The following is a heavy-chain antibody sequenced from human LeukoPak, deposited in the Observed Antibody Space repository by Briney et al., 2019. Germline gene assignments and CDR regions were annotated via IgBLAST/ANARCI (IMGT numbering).Heavy chain of an antibody. D-gene: IGHD4-17*01. CDR3: AKPPVYGDKHDAFDI. J-gene: IGHJ3*02. Sequence: PGGSLRLSCAASGFTFSSYAMSWVRQAPGKGPEWVSAISGSGGSTYYADSVKGRFTISRDNSKNTLYLQMNSLRAEDTAVYYCAKPPVYGDKHDAFDIWGQGTMVIVSS. V-gene: IGHV3-23*01. CDR1: GFTFSSYA. CDR2: ISGSGGST.